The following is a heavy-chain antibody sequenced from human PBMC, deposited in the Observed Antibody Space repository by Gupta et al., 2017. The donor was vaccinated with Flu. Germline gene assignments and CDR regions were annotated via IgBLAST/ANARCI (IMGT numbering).Heavy chain of an antibody. J-gene: IGHJ6*02. D-gene: IGHD5-12*01. V-gene: IGHV3-33*01. CDR2: IWYDGSNE. CDR1: GFSFSNYA. Sequence: VQLVESGGGVVQPGRSLRLSCVASGFSFSNYAMHWVRQAPGRGLEWVAIIWYDGSNEHYADSIKGRFTISRDNSKNTLYLQMNTLRADDTAVYYCARDDRVPYSGHDYDYYYQFGLDVWGQGTTVTVSS. CDR3: ARDDRVPYSGHDYDYYYQFGLDV.